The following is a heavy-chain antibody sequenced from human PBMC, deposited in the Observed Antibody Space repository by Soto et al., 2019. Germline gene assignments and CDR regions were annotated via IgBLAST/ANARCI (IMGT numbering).Heavy chain of an antibody. Sequence: QVQLVQSGAEVKKPGSSVKVSCKASGGTFSSYAISWVRQAPGQGLEWMGGIIPIFGTANYAQKFQGRVTITADESTSTAYMELSSLRSEDTAVYYCARDSSYCGSTSCYFWSAYWGQGTLVTVSS. J-gene: IGHJ4*02. V-gene: IGHV1-69*01. CDR1: GGTFSSYA. D-gene: IGHD2-2*01. CDR3: ARDSSYCGSTSCYFWSAY. CDR2: IIPIFGTA.